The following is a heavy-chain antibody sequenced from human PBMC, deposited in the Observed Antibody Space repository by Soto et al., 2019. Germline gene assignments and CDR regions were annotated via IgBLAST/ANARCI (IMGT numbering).Heavy chain of an antibody. Sequence: QVQLQESGPGLVKPSETLSLTCTVSGGSVSSGSYYWSWIRQPPGKGLEWIGYIYYSGSTNYNPSLKSRVTIAVETSKNQFSRKLSSVTAADTAVYYCASGGRWERRGFDYWGQGTLVTVSS. V-gene: IGHV4-61*01. CDR2: IYYSGST. CDR1: GGSVSSGSYY. D-gene: IGHD1-26*01. CDR3: ASGGRWERRGFDY. J-gene: IGHJ4*02.